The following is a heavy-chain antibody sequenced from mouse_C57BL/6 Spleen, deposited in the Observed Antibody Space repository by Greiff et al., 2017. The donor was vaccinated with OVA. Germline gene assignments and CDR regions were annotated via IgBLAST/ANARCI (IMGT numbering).Heavy chain of an antibody. Sequence: VQLQQPGAELVKPGASVKMSCKASGYTFTSYWITWVKQRPGQGLEWIGDIYPGSGSTNYNEKFKSKATLTVDTSSSTAYMQLSSLTSEDSAVYYCAREGVYDYDGVYFDYWGQGTTLTVSS. CDR2: IYPGSGST. CDR3: AREGVYDYDGVYFDY. J-gene: IGHJ2*01. V-gene: IGHV1-55*01. CDR1: GYTFTSYW. D-gene: IGHD2-4*01.